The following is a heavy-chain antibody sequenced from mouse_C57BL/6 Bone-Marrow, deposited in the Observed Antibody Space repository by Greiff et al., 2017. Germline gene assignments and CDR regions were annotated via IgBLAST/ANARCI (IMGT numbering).Heavy chain of an antibody. CDR2: INPSSGYT. Sequence: VQLQQSGAELAKPGASVKLSCKASGYTFTSYWMHWVKQRPGQGLEWIGYINPSSGYTKYNQKFKDKAKLTADKSSSTAYMQLSSLTYEGSAVYYCANDSRGGFAYWGQGTLVTVSA. CDR3: ANDSRGGFAY. J-gene: IGHJ3*01. CDR1: GYTFTSYW. D-gene: IGHD2-4*01. V-gene: IGHV1-7*01.